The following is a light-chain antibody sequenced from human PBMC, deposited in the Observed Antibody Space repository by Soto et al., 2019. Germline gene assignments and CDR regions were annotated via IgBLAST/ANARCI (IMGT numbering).Light chain of an antibody. CDR2: DVS. J-gene: IGLJ2*01. V-gene: IGLV2-11*01. Sequence: QSALTQPRSVSGSPGQSVTISCTGTSSDDGGYNYVSWYQQHPGKAPKLMIYDVSKRPSGVPDRFSGSKSGNTASLTISGLQDEDEADYYCCSYAGSYVVFGGGTKLTVL. CDR3: CSYAGSYVV. CDR1: SSDDGGYNY.